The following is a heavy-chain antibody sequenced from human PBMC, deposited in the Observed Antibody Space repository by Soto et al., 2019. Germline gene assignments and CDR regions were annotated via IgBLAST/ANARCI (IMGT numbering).Heavy chain of an antibody. CDR2: ISGSGGST. V-gene: IGHV3-23*01. J-gene: IGHJ4*02. CDR1: GFTFSSYA. D-gene: IGHD3-10*01. CDR3: AKDPATYYYGSGSAPSRY. Sequence: PGGSLRLSCAASGFTFSSYAMSWVRQAPGKGLEWVSAISGSGGSTYYADSVKGRFTISRDNSKNTLYLQMNSLRAEDTAVYYCAKDPATYYYGSGSAPSRYWGQGTLVTVSS.